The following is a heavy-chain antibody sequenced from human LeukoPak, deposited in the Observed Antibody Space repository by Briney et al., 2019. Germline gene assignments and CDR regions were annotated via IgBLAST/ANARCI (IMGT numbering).Heavy chain of an antibody. V-gene: IGHV3-49*04. D-gene: IGHD6-19*01. Sequence: GGSLRLSCAASGFTFGDYAMRWVRQTPGKGLEWVGFIRSKAYGGRTEYTASVKGRFTISRDDSKSIAYLQMNSLKTEDTAVYFCTRGGWYRGGAFPFDYWGQGTLVTVSS. J-gene: IGHJ4*02. CDR3: TRGGWYRGGAFPFDY. CDR1: GFTFGDYA. CDR2: IRSKAYGGRT.